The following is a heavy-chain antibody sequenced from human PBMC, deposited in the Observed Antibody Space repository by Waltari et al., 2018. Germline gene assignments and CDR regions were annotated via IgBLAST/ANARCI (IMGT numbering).Heavy chain of an antibody. CDR3: AKDLSGWYGGY. CDR1: GFTFSSYA. CDR2: IYSGGST. V-gene: IGHV3-23*03. J-gene: IGHJ4*02. D-gene: IGHD6-19*01. Sequence: EVQLLESGGGLVQPGGSLRLSCAASGFTFSSYAMSWVRQAPGKGLEWVSVIYSGGSTYYADSGKGRFTISRDNSKNTLYLQMNSLRAEDTAVYYCAKDLSGWYGGYWGQGTLVTVSS.